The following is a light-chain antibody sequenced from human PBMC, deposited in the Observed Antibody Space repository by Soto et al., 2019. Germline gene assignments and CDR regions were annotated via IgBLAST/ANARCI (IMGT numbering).Light chain of an antibody. CDR1: SSDVGGYNY. V-gene: IGLV2-11*01. CDR3: CSYAGSYTHYV. CDR2: XXX. J-gene: IGLJ1*01. Sequence: QSVLTQPRSVSGSPGQSITISCTGTSSDVGGYNYVSWYRQHPVKAPNLMMYXXXXXXXXXXXXXXXSKSGNTASLTISGXXXXXXXXXXCCSYAGSYTHYVFGTGTKLTVL.